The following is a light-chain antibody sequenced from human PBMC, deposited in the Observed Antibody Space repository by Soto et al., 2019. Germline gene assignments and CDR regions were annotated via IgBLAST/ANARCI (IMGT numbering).Light chain of an antibody. J-gene: IGKJ1*01. CDR1: QSVSSSY. V-gene: IGKV3-20*01. Sequence: EIVLTQSPGTLSLSPWERATLSCRASQSVSSSYLARYQQKPGQAPRLLIYGASRRATGIPDRFSGSESGTAFTLTISRLEPEDFAVYYWQQYGSSPRTFGRGTKVAIK. CDR2: GAS. CDR3: QQYGSSPRT.